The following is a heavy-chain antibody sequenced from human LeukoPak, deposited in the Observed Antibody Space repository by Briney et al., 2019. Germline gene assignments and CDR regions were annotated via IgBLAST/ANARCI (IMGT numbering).Heavy chain of an antibody. V-gene: IGHV4-59*01. CDR3: ARVPYSYGSTPDY. Sequence: SETLSLTCTVSGGSISSYYWSWIRQPPGKGLEWIGYIYYSGSTNYNPSLKGRVTISVDTSKNQFSLKLSSVTAADTAVYYCARVPYSYGSTPDYWGQGTLVTVSS. CDR2: IYYSGST. J-gene: IGHJ4*02. CDR1: GGSISSYY. D-gene: IGHD5-18*01.